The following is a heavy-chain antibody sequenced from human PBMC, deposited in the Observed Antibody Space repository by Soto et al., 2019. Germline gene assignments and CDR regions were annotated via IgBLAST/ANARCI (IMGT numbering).Heavy chain of an antibody. V-gene: IGHV4-31*03. D-gene: IGHD6-13*01. CDR1: GGSIRSGGYY. J-gene: IGHJ4*02. Sequence: QVRLQESGPGLVKPSQTLSLTCTVCGGSIRSGGYYWSWIRQHPGKGLEWIGYISYSGTTYYNPSLESRVTISADTSKNQFSLKLTSVTAADTAVYYCARRIPIAGLFDYWGQGTLVTVSS. CDR3: ARRIPIAGLFDY. CDR2: ISYSGTT.